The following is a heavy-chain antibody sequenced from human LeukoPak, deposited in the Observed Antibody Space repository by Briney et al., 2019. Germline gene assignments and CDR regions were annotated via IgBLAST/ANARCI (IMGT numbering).Heavy chain of an antibody. CDR2: INHSGST. CDR3: ARSPVITTSNYFDY. V-gene: IGHV4-34*01. J-gene: IGHJ4*02. Sequence: SETLSLTCAVYGGSFGGYYWSWIRQPPGKGLEWIGEINHSGSTNYNPSLKSRVTISVDTSKNQFSLKLSSVTAADTAVYYCARSPVITTSNYFDYWGQGTLVTVSS. CDR1: GGSFGGYY. D-gene: IGHD3-22*01.